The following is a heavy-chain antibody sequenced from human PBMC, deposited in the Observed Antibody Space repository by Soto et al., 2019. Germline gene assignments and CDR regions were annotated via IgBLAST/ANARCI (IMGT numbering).Heavy chain of an antibody. CDR2: IYYSGST. CDR3: ARAPLDYDRIDNWFDP. CDR1: GGSISSSSYY. V-gene: IGHV4-39*01. Sequence: SETLSLTCTVSGGSISSSSYYWGWIRQPPGKGLEWIGSIYYSGSTYYSPSLKSRVTISVDTSKNQFSLKLSSVTAADTAVYYCARAPLDYDRIDNWFDPWGQGTLVTVSS. D-gene: IGHD3-22*01. J-gene: IGHJ5*02.